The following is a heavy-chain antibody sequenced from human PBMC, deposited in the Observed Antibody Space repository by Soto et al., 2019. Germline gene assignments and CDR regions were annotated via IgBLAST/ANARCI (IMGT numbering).Heavy chain of an antibody. D-gene: IGHD5-12*01. Sequence: QVQLVESGGGVVQPGRSLRLSCAASGFTFSSYAMHWVRQAPGKGLEWVAVISYDGSNKYYADSVKGRFTISRDNSKNTLYLQMNSLRAEDTAVYYCARGGPYSGYEGFWYYFDYWGQGTLVTVSS. CDR3: ARGGPYSGYEGFWYYFDY. CDR1: GFTFSSYA. V-gene: IGHV3-30-3*01. CDR2: ISYDGSNK. J-gene: IGHJ4*02.